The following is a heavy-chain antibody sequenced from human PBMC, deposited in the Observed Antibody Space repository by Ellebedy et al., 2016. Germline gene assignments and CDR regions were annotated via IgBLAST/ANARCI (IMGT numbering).Heavy chain of an antibody. V-gene: IGHV1-24*01. CDR2: FDPEDGET. CDR1: GYSLTELS. J-gene: IGHJ4*02. CDR3: ATGLLKLMDFDY. Sequence: ASVKVSCKVSGYSLTELSMHWVRQAPGKGLEWMGGFDPEDGETIYAQKFQGRVTMTEDTSTDTAYMELSSLRSEDTAVDYCATGLLKLMDFDYWGQGTLVTVSS. D-gene: IGHD3-3*01.